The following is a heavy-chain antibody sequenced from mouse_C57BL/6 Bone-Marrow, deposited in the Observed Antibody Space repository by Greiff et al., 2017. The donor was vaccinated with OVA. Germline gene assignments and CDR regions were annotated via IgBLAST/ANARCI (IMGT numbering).Heavy chain of an antibody. CDR3: AREGNGYAMDY. Sequence: QVQLQQPGAELVKPGASVKLSCKASGYTFTSYWMQWVKQRPGQGLEWIGEIDPSDSYTNYNQKFKGKATLTVDTSSSTAYMQLSSLTSEDSAVYYCAREGNGYAMDYWGQGTSVTVSS. V-gene: IGHV1-50*01. D-gene: IGHD2-1*01. CDR2: IDPSDSYT. J-gene: IGHJ4*01. CDR1: GYTFTSYW.